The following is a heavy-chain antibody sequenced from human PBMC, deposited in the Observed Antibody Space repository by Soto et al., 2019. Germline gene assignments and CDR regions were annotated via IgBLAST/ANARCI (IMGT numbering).Heavy chain of an antibody. D-gene: IGHD6-6*01. V-gene: IGHV1-3*01. CDR3: ARVLSSSSFYYYYGMDV. CDR2: INAGNGNT. Sequence: GASVKVSCKASGYTFTSYAMHWVRQAPGQRLEWVGWINAGNGNTKYSQKFQGRVTITRDTSASTAYMELSSLRSEDTAVYYCARVLSSSSFYYYYGMDVWGQGPTVTVSS. J-gene: IGHJ6*02. CDR1: GYTFTSYA.